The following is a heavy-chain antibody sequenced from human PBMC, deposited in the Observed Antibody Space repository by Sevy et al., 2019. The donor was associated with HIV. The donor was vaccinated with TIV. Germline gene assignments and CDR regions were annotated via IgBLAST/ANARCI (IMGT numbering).Heavy chain of an antibody. CDR3: VLVWRITGADGFDT. V-gene: IGHV1-2*05. Sequence: ASVKVFCMASGYTFKGYYILWGRQAPGQGPERMGRINPNTSGTNSAQKFQDRVTMTRDTFVSIAYMELSGLGSDDTYVYYCVLVWRITGADGFDTWGQGTMVTVSS. CDR2: INPNTSGT. CDR1: GYTFKGYY. J-gene: IGHJ3*02. D-gene: IGHD6-19*01.